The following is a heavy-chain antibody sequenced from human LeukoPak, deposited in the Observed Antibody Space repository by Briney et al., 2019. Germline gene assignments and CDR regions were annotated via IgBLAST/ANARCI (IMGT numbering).Heavy chain of an antibody. J-gene: IGHJ6*02. CDR1: GFSFKDYG. D-gene: IGHD1-26*01. CDR3: AKHLTATNTYIFFGLDV. CDR2: INWSGGGT. Sequence: PGGSLRLPCAATGFSFKDYGMHWVRQPPGKGLEWVSAINWSGGGTDHADSVKGRFTISRDNAKNSLYLQLSSLRPEDTALYYCAKHLTATNTYIFFGLDVWGQGTSVTVSS. V-gene: IGHV3-9*01.